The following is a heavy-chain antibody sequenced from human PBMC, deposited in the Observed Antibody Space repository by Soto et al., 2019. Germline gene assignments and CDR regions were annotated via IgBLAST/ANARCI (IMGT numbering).Heavy chain of an antibody. V-gene: IGHV3-23*01. J-gene: IGHJ4*02. Sequence: GGSLRLSCAASGFTFSSYAMSWVRQAPGRGLEWVSAISGSGGSTYYADSVKGRFTISRDNSKNTLYLQMNSLRAEDTAVYYCAKSITMIAVELYYFDYWGQGTLVTVSS. CDR3: AKSITMIAVELYYFDY. D-gene: IGHD3-22*01. CDR2: ISGSGGST. CDR1: GFTFSSYA.